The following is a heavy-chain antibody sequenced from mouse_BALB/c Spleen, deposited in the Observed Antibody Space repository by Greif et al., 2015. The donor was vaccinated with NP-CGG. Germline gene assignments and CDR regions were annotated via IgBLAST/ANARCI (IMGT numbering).Heavy chain of an antibody. CDR1: GYTFTSYW. J-gene: IGHJ2*01. V-gene: IGHV1-87*01. CDR2: IYPGDGDT. Sequence: QVQLQQSGAELARPGASVKLSCKASGYTFTSYWMQWVKQRPGQGLEWIGAIYPGDGDTRYTQKFKGKATLTADKSSSTAYMQLSSLASEDSAVYYCARRLLNYFDYWGQGTTLTVSS. CDR3: ARRLLNYFDY. D-gene: IGHD1-1*01.